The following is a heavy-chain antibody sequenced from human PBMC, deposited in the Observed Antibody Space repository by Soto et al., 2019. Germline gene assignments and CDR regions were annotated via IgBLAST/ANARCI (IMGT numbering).Heavy chain of an antibody. Sequence: QVQLVQSGAEVKKPGASVKVSCKASGYTFTSYGISWVRQAPGQGLEWMGWISAYNGNTNYAQKLQGRVTMTTDTSTSTDYMELRSLRSDDTAVYYCAPTQSCSGASCSPLFDFWGQGTLVTVSS. J-gene: IGHJ4*02. CDR2: ISAYNGNT. CDR3: APTQSCSGASCSPLFDF. CDR1: GYTFTSYG. V-gene: IGHV1-18*01. D-gene: IGHD2-15*01.